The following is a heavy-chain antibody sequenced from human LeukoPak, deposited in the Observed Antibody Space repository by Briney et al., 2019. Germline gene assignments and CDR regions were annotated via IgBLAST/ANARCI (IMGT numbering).Heavy chain of an antibody. CDR2: IIPIFGTA. D-gene: IGHD3-3*01. CDR3: ARDGRVTIFGVVIRNGMAV. J-gene: IGHJ6*02. Sequence: SVKVSCKASGGTFSSYAISWVRQAPGQGLEWMGGIIPIFGTANYAQKFQGRVTITADESTSTAYMELSSLRSEDTAVYYCARDGRVTIFGVVIRNGMAVWGQGTTVTVSS. CDR1: GGTFSSYA. V-gene: IGHV1-69*13.